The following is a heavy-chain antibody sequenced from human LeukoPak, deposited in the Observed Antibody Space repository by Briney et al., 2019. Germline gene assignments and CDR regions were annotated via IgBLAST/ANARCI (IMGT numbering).Heavy chain of an antibody. CDR1: GGSISSGGYY. V-gene: IGHV4-30-4*08. CDR2: IYYSGST. D-gene: IGHD3-3*01. J-gene: IGHJ5*02. CDR3: ARGIGVRGGGVWFDP. Sequence: SETLSLTCTVSGGSISSGGYYWSWIRQPPGKGLEWIGYIYYSGSTYYNPSLKSRVTISVDTSKNQFSLKLSSVTAADTAVYYCARGIGVRGGGVWFDPWGQGTLVTVSS.